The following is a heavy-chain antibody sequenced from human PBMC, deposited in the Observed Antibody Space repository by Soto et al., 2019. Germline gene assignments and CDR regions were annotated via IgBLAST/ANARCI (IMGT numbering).Heavy chain of an antibody. CDR2: ISAYNGNT. CDR1: GYTFTSYA. V-gene: IGHV1-18*01. Sequence: QVQLVQSGAEVKKPGASVKVSCKASGYTFTSYAFSWVRQAPGQGLEWMGWISAYNGNTNYAQKLQGRVTMTTDTPTSTAYMELRTLRSDDPAVYSCAGALAAAGPLDYGGQGTLVTVSS. CDR3: AGALAAAGPLDY. J-gene: IGHJ4*02. D-gene: IGHD6-13*01.